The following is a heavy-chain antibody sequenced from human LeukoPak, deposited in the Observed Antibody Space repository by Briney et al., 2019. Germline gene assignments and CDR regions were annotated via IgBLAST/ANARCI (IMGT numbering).Heavy chain of an antibody. V-gene: IGHV3-23*01. CDR3: AKSPGYYDSSGYFDY. J-gene: IGHJ4*02. Sequence: GGSLRLSCAASRFTFSSYGMSWVRQAPGKGLEWVSAISGSGGSTYYADSVKGRFTISRDNSKNTLYLQMNSLRAEDTAVYYCAKSPGYYDSSGYFDYWGQGTLVTVSS. CDR2: ISGSGGST. D-gene: IGHD3-22*01. CDR1: RFTFSSYG.